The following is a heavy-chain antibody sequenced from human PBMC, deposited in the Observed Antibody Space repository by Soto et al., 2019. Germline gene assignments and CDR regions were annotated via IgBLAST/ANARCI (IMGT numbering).Heavy chain of an antibody. CDR3: ARDFGSDLSAPGAVFDY. CDR2: TSPYNGKT. CDR1: GYFFTSYG. J-gene: IGHJ4*02. Sequence: AAVKVSCKASGYFFTSYGISCVRQAPGQGLEWMGWTSPYNGKTKYAQNFQGRVTMTTDTSTYTAYMEVRSLRSDDPAVYYCARDFGSDLSAPGAVFDYWGQGTLVTVSS. V-gene: IGHV1-18*04. D-gene: IGHD3-3*01.